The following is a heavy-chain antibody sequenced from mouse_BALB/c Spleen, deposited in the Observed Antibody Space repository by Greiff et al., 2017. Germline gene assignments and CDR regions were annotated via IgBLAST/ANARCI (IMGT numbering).Heavy chain of an antibody. CDR2: ISYDGSN. D-gene: IGHD1-1*01. CDR3: ARDHRYYGSSWGFAY. V-gene: IGHV3-6*02. CDR1: GYSITSGYY. Sequence: EVKLQESGPGLVKPSQSLSLTCSVTGYSITSGYYWNWIRQFPGNKLEWMGYISYDGSNNYNPSLKNRISITRDTSKNQFFLKLNSVTTEDTATYYCARDHRYYGSSWGFAYWGQGTLVTVSA. J-gene: IGHJ3*01.